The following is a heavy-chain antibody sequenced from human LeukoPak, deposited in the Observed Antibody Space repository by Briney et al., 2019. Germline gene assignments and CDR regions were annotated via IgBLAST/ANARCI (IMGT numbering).Heavy chain of an antibody. V-gene: IGHV1-2*02. CDR1: GYTFIGYY. D-gene: IGHD3-22*01. J-gene: IGHJ4*02. CDR2: INPNSGGT. CDR3: ARVNPPDYYDGSLPDY. Sequence: ASVKVSCKASGYTFIGYYMHWVRQAPGQGLEWMGWINPNSGGTNYAQKFQGRVTMTRDTSISTAYMELSRLRSDDTAVYYCARVNPPDYYDGSLPDYWGQGTLVTVSS.